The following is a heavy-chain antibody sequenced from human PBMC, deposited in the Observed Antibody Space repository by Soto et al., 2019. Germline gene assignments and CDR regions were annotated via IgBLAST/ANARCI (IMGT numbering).Heavy chain of an antibody. CDR1: GGSISSGGYY. D-gene: IGHD1-26*01. Sequence: SETLSLTCTVSGGSISSGGYYWSWIRHHPGEGLEWVGYIYNTGSTSYNPSLKSRLTISVDTSKNQFSLKLSSVTAADMAVYYCASQSGSYHHFDFWGQGALVTVSS. V-gene: IGHV4-31*03. J-gene: IGHJ4*02. CDR3: ASQSGSYHHFDF. CDR2: IYNTGST.